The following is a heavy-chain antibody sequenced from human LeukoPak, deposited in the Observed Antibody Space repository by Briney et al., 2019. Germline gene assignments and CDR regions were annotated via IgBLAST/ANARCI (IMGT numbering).Heavy chain of an antibody. CDR2: ISGSGGST. V-gene: IGHV3-23*01. CDR3: ARDRGFSTFDY. CDR1: GFTFSSYA. J-gene: IGHJ4*02. Sequence: GGSLRLSCAASGFTFSSYAMSWVRQAPGKGLEWVSAISGSGGSTYYADSVKGRFTISRDNAKNSLYLQMNSLRVEDTAVYYCARDRGFSTFDYWGQGTLVTVSS. D-gene: IGHD3-22*01.